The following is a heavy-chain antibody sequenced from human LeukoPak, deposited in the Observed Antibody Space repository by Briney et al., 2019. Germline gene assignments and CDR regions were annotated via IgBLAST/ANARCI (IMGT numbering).Heavy chain of an antibody. CDR3: ARDLGSGFEGEYFQH. Sequence: SVKVSCKASGGTFSSYAISWVRQAPGQGLEWMGGTVPIFGTANYAQKFQGRVTITTDESTSTAYMELSSLRSEDTAVYYCARDLGSGFEGEYFQHWGQGTLVTVSS. CDR1: GGTFSSYA. CDR2: TVPIFGTA. J-gene: IGHJ1*01. D-gene: IGHD6-19*01. V-gene: IGHV1-69*05.